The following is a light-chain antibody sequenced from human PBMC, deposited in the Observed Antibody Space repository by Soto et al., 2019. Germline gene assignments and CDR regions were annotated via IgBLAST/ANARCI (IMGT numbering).Light chain of an antibody. J-gene: IGLJ1*01. V-gene: IGLV2-14*01. CDR2: EVS. CDR3: SSYTSSSTYV. Sequence: QSVLTQPASVSGSPGQSITISCTGTSSDVGGYTYVSWYQHHPGKAPKLMIYEVSNRPSGVSNRFSGSKSGNTASLTISGLQAEDDADYYCSSYTSSSTYVFGTGTKLTVL. CDR1: SSDVGGYTY.